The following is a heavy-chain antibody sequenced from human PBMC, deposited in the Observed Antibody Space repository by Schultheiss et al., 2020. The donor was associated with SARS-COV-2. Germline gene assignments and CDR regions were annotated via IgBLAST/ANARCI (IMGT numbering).Heavy chain of an antibody. CDR1: GFSLSTSGVG. D-gene: IGHD3-10*01. CDR3: ARHRAWGSGSYDAFDI. V-gene: IGHV4-39*01. CDR2: INHSGST. Sequence: SGPTLVKPTQTLTLTCTFSGFSLSTSGVGVGWIRQPPGKGLEWIGEINHSGSTNYNPSLKSRVTISVDTSKNQFSLKLSSVTAADTAVYYCARHRAWGSGSYDAFDIWGQGTTVTVSS. J-gene: IGHJ3*02.